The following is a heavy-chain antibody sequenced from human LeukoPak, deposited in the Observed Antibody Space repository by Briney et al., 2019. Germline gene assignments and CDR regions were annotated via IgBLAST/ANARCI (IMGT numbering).Heavy chain of an antibody. Sequence: PLGTLSLTSTISGGSLRSVAHYGGWVRQPAGKGLEWVGCIYDGATTYDNPSLRSQVTISVHTAKIQFSLKMVPVTAADSALYYCARTWVYADRTYRDYWGQGTLLTVSS. J-gene: IGHJ4*02. CDR1: GGSLRSVAHY. CDR2: IYDGATT. V-gene: IGHV4-39*01. D-gene: IGHD2-8*01. CDR3: ARTWVYADRTYRDY.